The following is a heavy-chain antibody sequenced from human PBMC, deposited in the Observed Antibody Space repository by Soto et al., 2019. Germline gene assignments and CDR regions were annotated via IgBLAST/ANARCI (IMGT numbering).Heavy chain of an antibody. CDR1: GFTFSSYA. D-gene: IGHD2-8*01. CDR2: ITNSGDYI. CDR3: ARRMTAHFDF. V-gene: IGHV3-23*01. Sequence: EVQLLESGGGLVQPGGSLRLSCAASGFTFSSYAMSWVRQTPGKGLEWVSTITNSGDYISYADSVKGRFTISRDNSKNTLYLQMNSLRAEDTAIYYCARRMTAHFDFWGQGTLLTVSS. J-gene: IGHJ4*02.